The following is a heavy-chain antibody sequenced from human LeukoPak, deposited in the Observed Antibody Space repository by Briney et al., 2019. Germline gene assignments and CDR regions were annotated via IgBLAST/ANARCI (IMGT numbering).Heavy chain of an antibody. CDR3: ANNWAGDSGY. D-gene: IGHD4-17*01. V-gene: IGHV1-2*06. J-gene: IGHJ4*02. Sequence: ASVKVSCKASVYTFTGYYIHWVGQAPGQGLEWMGRIKPNSGDTKYAQKFQGRVTMTRDTSISTAYMELSRLRSDDTAIYYCANNWAGDSGYWGQGTLVTVSS. CDR2: IKPNSGDT. CDR1: VYTFTGYY.